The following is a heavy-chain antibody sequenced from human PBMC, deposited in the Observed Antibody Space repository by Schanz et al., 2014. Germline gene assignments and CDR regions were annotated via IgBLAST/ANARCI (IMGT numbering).Heavy chain of an antibody. V-gene: IGHV3-72*01. J-gene: IGHJ6*02. CDR1: GFTFSDHH. CDR3: ARSPRMDA. CDR2: TRNKANSYTT. Sequence: EVQVVESGGGLVQPGGSLRLSCAASGFTFSDHHMDWVRQAPGKGLEWLGRTRNKANSYTTGYAASAKGRFPISRDESKNSLYLQMNSLKTEVTAFYYCARSPRMDAWGQGTMVTLSS.